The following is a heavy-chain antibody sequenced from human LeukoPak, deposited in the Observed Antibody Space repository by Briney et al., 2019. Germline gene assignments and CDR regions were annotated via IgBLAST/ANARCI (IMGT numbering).Heavy chain of an antibody. Sequence: SGGSLRLSCAASGFILSSYWMSWLRQTPGKGLEWVANIKQDGSEKYYVDSVKGRFTISRDNAKNSLYLQMNSLRAEDTAVYYCARIVPAACFDYWGQGTLVTVSS. V-gene: IGHV3-7*01. CDR3: ARIVPAACFDY. CDR1: GFILSSYW. J-gene: IGHJ4*02. CDR2: IKQDGSEK. D-gene: IGHD2-2*01.